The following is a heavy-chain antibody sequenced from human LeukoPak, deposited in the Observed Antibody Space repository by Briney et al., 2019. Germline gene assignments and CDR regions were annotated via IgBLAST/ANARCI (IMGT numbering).Heavy chain of an antibody. V-gene: IGHV4/OR15-8*01. J-gene: IGHJ4*02. Sequence: SETLSLTCDVSGGSIDSTNWWNWVRQPPGKGLEWIGEIHHDGRINYNPSLKSRVTLSVDKSKNQFSLRLNSVTAADTAVYYCAMRTGYSSSWSYLNFDYWGQGTLVTVSS. D-gene: IGHD6-13*01. CDR1: GGSIDSTNW. CDR3: AMRTGYSSSWSYLNFDY. CDR2: IHHDGRI.